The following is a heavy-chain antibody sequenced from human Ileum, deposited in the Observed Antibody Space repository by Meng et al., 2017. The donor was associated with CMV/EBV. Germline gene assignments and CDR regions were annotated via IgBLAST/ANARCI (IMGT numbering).Heavy chain of an antibody. CDR1: GYTFTSNN. CDR3: ARDGLSGRYFDY. CDR2: IDTNTGNP. D-gene: IGHD1-26*01. J-gene: IGHJ4*02. V-gene: IGHV7-4-1*02. Sequence: QVHLVQSGSELKKPGASAKASCKTSGYTFTSNNIIWVRQAPGQGPEWMGWIDTNTGNPTYAQGFTGRFVFSLDTSVNTAYLQFSSLKAEDTAVYYCARDGLSGRYFDYCGQATLVTVSS.